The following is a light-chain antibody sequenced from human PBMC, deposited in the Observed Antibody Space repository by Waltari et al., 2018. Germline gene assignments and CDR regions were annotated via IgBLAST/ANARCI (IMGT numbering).Light chain of an antibody. V-gene: IGKV4-1*01. CDR2: WAS. CDR1: PSVLYSSNNKNY. J-gene: IGKJ2*01. CDR3: QQHYDSPYT. Sequence: DIVMTQSPESLAVSLGERATINCKSSPSVLYSSNNKNYLAWYQQKSGQSPKLLIYWASTRESGVPDRFSGSGSGTDFTLTITSLQAEDVAVYYCQQHYDSPYTFGQGTKLEIK.